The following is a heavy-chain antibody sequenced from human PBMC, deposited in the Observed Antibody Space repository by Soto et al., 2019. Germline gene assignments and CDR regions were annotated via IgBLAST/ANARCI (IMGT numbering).Heavy chain of an antibody. D-gene: IGHD2-15*01. CDR3: ARDTVGGAAATTNDY. CDR2: MNANSGNT. J-gene: IGHJ4*02. V-gene: IGHV1-18*01. CDR1: GYTFTSYD. Sequence: ASVKVFCKASGYTFTSYDINWVRQATGQGLEWMGWMNANSGNTDYAQKLQGRVTMTTDTSTSTAYMELRSLRSDDTAVYYCARDTVGGAAATTNDYWGQGTLVTVSS.